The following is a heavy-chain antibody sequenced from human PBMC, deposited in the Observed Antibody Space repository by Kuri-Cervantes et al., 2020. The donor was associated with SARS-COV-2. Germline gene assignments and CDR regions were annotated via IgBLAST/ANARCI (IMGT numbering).Heavy chain of an antibody. D-gene: IGHD3-16*01. CDR2: IYYSGST. Sequence: GPLRLSCTVSGGSISSYYWSWIRQPPGQGLEWLGYIYYSGSTKYNPSLKSRVTISVDTSKNQFSLKLSSVTAADTAVYYCARDPLGRGVMDYWGQGTLVTVSS. CDR1: GGSISSYY. V-gene: IGHV4-59*01. CDR3: ARDPLGRGVMDY. J-gene: IGHJ4*02.